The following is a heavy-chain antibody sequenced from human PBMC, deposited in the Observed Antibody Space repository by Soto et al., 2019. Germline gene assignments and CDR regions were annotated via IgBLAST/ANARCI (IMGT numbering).Heavy chain of an antibody. D-gene: IGHD1-1*01. Sequence: QVHLVQSGAEVKKPGASVKVSCKASGYTFTSYGITWVRQAPGQGLEWRGWISAHNGNTDYAQKLQGSVIVTRDTSTSTAYMELRSLRSDDTAVYYCARGRYGDYWGQGALVTVSS. CDR1: GYTFTSYG. V-gene: IGHV1-18*01. J-gene: IGHJ4*02. CDR3: ARGRYGDY. CDR2: ISAHNGNT.